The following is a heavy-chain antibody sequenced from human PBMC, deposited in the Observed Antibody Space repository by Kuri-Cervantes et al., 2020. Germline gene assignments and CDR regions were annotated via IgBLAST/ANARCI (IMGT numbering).Heavy chain of an antibody. V-gene: IGHV4-39*07. Sequence: SETLSLTCTVSGGSISGGDYYWSWIRQPPGMGLEWVGSIYYSGTTYYNPSLKSRVTMSVDTSKNQFSLKLSSVTAADTAVYYCAGAGYYDILTGYGGWFDPWGQGTLVTVSS. CDR2: IYYSGTT. CDR3: AGAGYYDILTGYGGWFDP. J-gene: IGHJ5*02. CDR1: GGSISGGDYY. D-gene: IGHD3-9*01.